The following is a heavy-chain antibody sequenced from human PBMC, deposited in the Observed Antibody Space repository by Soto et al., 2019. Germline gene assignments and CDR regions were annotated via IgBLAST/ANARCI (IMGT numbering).Heavy chain of an antibody. V-gene: IGHV4-59*01. CDR2: IYYSGST. J-gene: IGHJ6*02. CDR1: GGSISSYY. D-gene: IGHD6-13*01. CDR3: ARLEDGYSSSWYGGYYYYGMDV. Sequence: SETLSLTCTVSGGSISSYYLSWIRQPPGTGLKRIEYIYYSGSTNYNPSLKSRVTISVDTSKNQFSLKLSSVTAADTAVYYCARLEDGYSSSWYGGYYYYGMDVWGQGTTVTVSS.